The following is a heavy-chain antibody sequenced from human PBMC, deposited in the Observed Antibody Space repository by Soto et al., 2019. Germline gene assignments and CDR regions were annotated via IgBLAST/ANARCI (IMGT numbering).Heavy chain of an antibody. Sequence: PGGSLRLSCAASGFTFSSYAMSWVRQAPGKGLEWVSAISGSGGSTYYADSVKGRFTISRDNSKNTLYLQMNSLRAEDTAVYYWAVKYSYDSSGYYLFPWGQGTLVTVSS. CDR2: ISGSGGST. D-gene: IGHD3-22*01. J-gene: IGHJ5*02. CDR3: AVKYSYDSSGYYLFP. CDR1: GFTFSSYA. V-gene: IGHV3-23*01.